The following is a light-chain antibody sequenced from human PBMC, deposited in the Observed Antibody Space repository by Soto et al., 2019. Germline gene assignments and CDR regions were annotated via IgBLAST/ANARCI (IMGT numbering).Light chain of an antibody. CDR3: QLYNSYSWA. V-gene: IGKV1-5*01. CDR1: QSISSW. J-gene: IGKJ1*01. CDR2: DAS. Sequence: IKMSKSAITLSAYVGDRVAITCRASQSISSWLAWYQQKPGKAPKLLIYDASSLESGVPSRFSGSGSGTEFTLTISSLQPDDFATYYCQLYNSYSWAFGQGTNVDI.